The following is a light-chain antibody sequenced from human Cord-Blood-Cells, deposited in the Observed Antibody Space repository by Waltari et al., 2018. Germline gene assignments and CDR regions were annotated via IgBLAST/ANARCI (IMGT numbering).Light chain of an antibody. J-gene: IGLJ3*02. CDR3: AAWDDSLNGLV. CDR1: SSNIGNNA. CDR2: CDD. V-gene: IGLV1-36*01. Sequence: QSVLTQPPSVSEAPRQRVTISCSGSSSNIGNNAVNWYQQLPGKAPKLLIYCDDLLPSGVADRCSVSKSGTSASLAISGLQSEDEADYYCAAWDDSLNGLVFGGGTKLTVL.